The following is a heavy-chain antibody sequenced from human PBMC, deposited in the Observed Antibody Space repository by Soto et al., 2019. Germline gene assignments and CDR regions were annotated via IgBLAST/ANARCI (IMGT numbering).Heavy chain of an antibody. V-gene: IGHV1-69*01. CDR2: IIPIFGTA. D-gene: IGHD3-10*01. Sequence: QVQLVQSGAEVKKPRSSVKVSCKASGGTFSSYAISWVRQAPGQGLEWMGGIIPIFGTANYAQKFQGRVTITADESTSTAYMELSSLRSEDTAVYYCARVMVWGVIKGYFDYWGQGTLVTVSS. CDR3: ARVMVWGVIKGYFDY. CDR1: GGTFSSYA. J-gene: IGHJ4*02.